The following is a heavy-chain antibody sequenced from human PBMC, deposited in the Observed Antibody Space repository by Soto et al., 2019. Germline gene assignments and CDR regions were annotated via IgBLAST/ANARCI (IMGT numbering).Heavy chain of an antibody. J-gene: IGHJ4*02. D-gene: IGHD3-9*01. CDR3: ARSYYDLLTGYDY. Sequence: EVQLVESGGGLVQPGGSLRLSCAASGFTFSSYWMSWVRQAPGKGLEWVANIKQDGGEKYYVDSVKGRITISRDNAKNSVYLQMNSLRAEDTAMYYCARSYYDLLTGYDYWGQGTLVTVSS. CDR2: IKQDGGEK. V-gene: IGHV3-7*01. CDR1: GFTFSSYW.